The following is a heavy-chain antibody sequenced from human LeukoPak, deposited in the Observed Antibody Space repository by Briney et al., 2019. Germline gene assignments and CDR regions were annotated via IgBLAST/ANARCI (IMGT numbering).Heavy chain of an antibody. D-gene: IGHD3-10*01. J-gene: IGHJ4*02. Sequence: SETLSLTCAVHGGSFSGYYWSWIRQPPGKGLEWIGEINLSGSTNYNPSIKSRATISLDTSKQQFSLNLSSVAAAARAGSYFAKGGSGSYYWLPPKYYFDYWGQGNLVTVSS. CDR3: AKGGSGSYYWLPPKYYFDY. CDR2: INLSGST. V-gene: IGHV4-34*01. CDR1: GGSFSGYY.